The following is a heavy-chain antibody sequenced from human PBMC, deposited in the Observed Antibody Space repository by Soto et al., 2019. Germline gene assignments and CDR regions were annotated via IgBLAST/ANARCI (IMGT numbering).Heavy chain of an antibody. CDR2: IIPILGTA. CDR3: ARSRGWQTHYYHGIDV. CDR1: GDTFSSYG. V-gene: IGHV1-69*11. Sequence: QVQLVQSGAEVKKPGSSVKVSCKASGDTFSSYGISWVRQAPGQGLEWMGGIIPILGTANYAQKFQGRLTIHAEDPPGKAYMELSSLRPEQTAVYYCARSRGWQTHYYHGIDVWGQGATVTVSS. D-gene: IGHD6-19*01. J-gene: IGHJ6*02.